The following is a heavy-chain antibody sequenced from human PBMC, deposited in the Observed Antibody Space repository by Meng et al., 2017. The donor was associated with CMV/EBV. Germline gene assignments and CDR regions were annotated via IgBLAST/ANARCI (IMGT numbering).Heavy chain of an antibody. Sequence: AASGLTFSSYSMNWVRQAPGKGLEWVSSISSSSSYIYYADSVKGRFTISRDNAKNSLYLQMNSLRAEDTAEYYCATNPIVVVPAAISWGQGTLVTVSS. CDR1: GLTFSSYS. CDR3: ATNPIVVVPAAIS. D-gene: IGHD2-2*01. CDR2: ISSSSSYI. J-gene: IGHJ4*02. V-gene: IGHV3-21*01.